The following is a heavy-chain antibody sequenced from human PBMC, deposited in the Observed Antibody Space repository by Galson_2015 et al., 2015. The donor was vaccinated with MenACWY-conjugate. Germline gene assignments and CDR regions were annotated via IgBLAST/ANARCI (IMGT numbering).Heavy chain of an antibody. CDR2: ISYDGSNK. CDR1: GFTFSSYA. CDR3: ARDSHYCSGGSCYSGGYFDY. J-gene: IGHJ4*02. V-gene: IGHV3-30*04. D-gene: IGHD2-15*01. Sequence: SLRLSCAASGFTFSSYAMHWVRQAPGKGLEWVAVISYDGSNKYYADSVKGRFTISRDNSKNTLYLQMNSLRAEDTAVYYCARDSHYCSGGSCYSGGYFDYWGQGTLVTVSS.